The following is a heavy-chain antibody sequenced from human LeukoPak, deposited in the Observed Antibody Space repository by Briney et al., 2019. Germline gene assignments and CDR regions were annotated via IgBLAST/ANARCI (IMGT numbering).Heavy chain of an antibody. J-gene: IGHJ4*02. CDR1: GFTFSSYA. CDR2: ITGSDDAT. Sequence: PGGSLRLSCAASGFTFSSYAMSWVRQAPGKGLEWFSTITGSDDATYYAGSVKGRFTISRDYSRNTVYLQLNSLRAEDSAMYYCAKGPRVNSGYHPDYWGPGTLVTVSS. D-gene: IGHD3-22*01. CDR3: AKGPRVNSGYHPDY. V-gene: IGHV3-23*01.